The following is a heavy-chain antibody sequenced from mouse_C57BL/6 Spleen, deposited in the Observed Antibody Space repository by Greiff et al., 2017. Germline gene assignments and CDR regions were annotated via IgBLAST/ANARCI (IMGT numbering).Heavy chain of an antibody. CDR2: IYPGDGDT. Sequence: QVQLQPSGPELVKPGASVKISCKASGYAFSSSWMNWVKQRPGKGLEWIGRIYPGDGDTNYNGKFKGKATLTADKSSSTAYMQLSSLTSEDAAVYFCARTDYYGSSHYVDYWGQGTTLTVSS. V-gene: IGHV1-82*01. CDR3: ARTDYYGSSHYVDY. J-gene: IGHJ2*01. D-gene: IGHD1-1*01. CDR1: GYAFSSSW.